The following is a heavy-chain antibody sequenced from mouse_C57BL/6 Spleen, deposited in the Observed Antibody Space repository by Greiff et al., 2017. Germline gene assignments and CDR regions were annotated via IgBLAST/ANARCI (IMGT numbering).Heavy chain of an antibody. D-gene: IGHD2-3*01. CDR2: ISSGSSTI. CDR1: GFTFSDYG. CDR3: ARNGYYVLFDY. V-gene: IGHV5-17*01. Sequence: EVKLQESGGGLVKPGGSLKLSCAASGFTFSDYGMHWVRQAPEKGLEWVAYISSGSSTIYYADTVKGRFTISRDNAKNTLFLQMTSLRSEDTAMYYCARNGYYVLFDYWGQGTTRTVSS. J-gene: IGHJ2*01.